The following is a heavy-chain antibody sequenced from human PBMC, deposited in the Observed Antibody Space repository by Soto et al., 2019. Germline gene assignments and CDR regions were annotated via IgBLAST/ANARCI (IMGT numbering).Heavy chain of an antibody. V-gene: IGHV4-28*01. Sequence: QVQLQESGPGLVKPSDTLSLTCAVSGYSISSSNWWCWIRQPPGKGLEWMGYIYYSGTTYYNPSLKSRVTMSVATSKNQFSRKLTSVTAVDTAVYYCARREIQGPIDYWGQGTLVTVSS. J-gene: IGHJ4*02. CDR1: GYSISSSNW. CDR3: ARREIQGPIDY. CDR2: IYYSGTT. D-gene: IGHD1-26*01.